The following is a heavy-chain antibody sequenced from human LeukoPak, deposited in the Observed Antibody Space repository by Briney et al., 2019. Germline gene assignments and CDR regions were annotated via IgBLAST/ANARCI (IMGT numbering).Heavy chain of an antibody. CDR2: ISSSSGYI. CDR1: GFTFNTYS. J-gene: IGHJ5*02. D-gene: IGHD3-22*01. CDR3: AKMLYDSSGYYHEWFDP. Sequence: GGSLRLSCAASGFTFNTYSMNWVRQAPGKGLEWVSSISSSSGYIYYAASVKGRFTISRDNAKNSLYLQMNNLRAEDTAVYYCAKMLYDSSGYYHEWFDPWGQGTLVTVSS. V-gene: IGHV3-21*04.